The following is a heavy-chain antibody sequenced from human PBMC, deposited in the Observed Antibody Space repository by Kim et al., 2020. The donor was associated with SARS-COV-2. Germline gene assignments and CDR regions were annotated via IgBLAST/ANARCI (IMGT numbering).Heavy chain of an antibody. CDR3: AKLKHDDFWSGYYDY. J-gene: IGHJ4*02. Sequence: GGSLRLSCAASGFTFSSYGMHWVRQAPGKGLEWVAVISYDGSNKYYADSVKGRFTISRDNSKNTLYLQMNSLRAEDTAVYYCAKLKHDDFWSGYYDYWGQGTLVTVSS. V-gene: IGHV3-30*18. CDR1: GFTFSSYG. D-gene: IGHD3-3*01. CDR2: ISYDGSNK.